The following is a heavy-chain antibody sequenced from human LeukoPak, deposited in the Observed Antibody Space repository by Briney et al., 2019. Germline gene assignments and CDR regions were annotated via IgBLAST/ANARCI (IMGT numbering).Heavy chain of an antibody. J-gene: IGHJ4*02. D-gene: IGHD1-26*01. CDR2: IYHSGST. CDR3: ARVRWELPGRGYYFDY. CDR1: GYSISSGYY. V-gene: IGHV4-38-2*01. Sequence: NPSETLSLTCAVSGYSISSGYYWGWIRQPPGKGLEWIGSIYHSGSTYYNPSLKSRVTISVDTSKNQFSLKLSSVTAADTAVYYSARVRWELPGRGYYFDYWGQGTLVTVSS.